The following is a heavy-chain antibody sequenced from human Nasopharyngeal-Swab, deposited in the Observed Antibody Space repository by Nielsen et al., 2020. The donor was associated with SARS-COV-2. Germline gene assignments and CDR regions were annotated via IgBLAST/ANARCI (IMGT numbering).Heavy chain of an antibody. CDR1: GFTFDDYA. CDR3: AKDMVSLGVCADY. V-gene: IGHV3-9*01. J-gene: IGHJ4*02. CDR2: ISWNSGST. D-gene: IGHD2-8*01. Sequence: SLKISCAASGFTFDDYAMHRVRQAPGKGPEWVSGISWNSGSTGYADSVKGRFTISRDNAKNSLYLQMNSLRAEDTALYYCAKDMVSLGVCADYWGQGTLVTVSS.